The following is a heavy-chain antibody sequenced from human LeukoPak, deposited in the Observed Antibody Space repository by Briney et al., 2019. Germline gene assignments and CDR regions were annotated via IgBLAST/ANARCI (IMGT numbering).Heavy chain of an antibody. J-gene: IGHJ5*02. CDR3: ARAKGPPLVAATRGWFDP. CDR2: IYYSGST. D-gene: IGHD2-15*01. CDR1: SGSISSSSYY. Sequence: SETLSLTCTVSSGSISSSSYYWGWIRQPPGKGVEWIGSIYYSGSTYYNPSLKSRVTISVDTSKNQFSLKLSSVTAADTAVYYCARAKGPPLVAATRGWFDPWGQGTLVTVSS. V-gene: IGHV4-39*01.